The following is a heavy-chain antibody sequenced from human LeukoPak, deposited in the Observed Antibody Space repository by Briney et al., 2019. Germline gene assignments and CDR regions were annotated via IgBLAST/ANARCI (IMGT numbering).Heavy chain of an antibody. J-gene: IGHJ4*02. CDR1: GGSISSYY. CDR2: IYYSGST. Sequence: SETPSLTCTVAGGSISSYYWSWIRQPPGKVLEWVGDIYYSGSTNYNPSLKSRLTISVETSKNQFSLKLSSVTAADTAVYYCARGYRSGWFDYWGQGTLVTVSS. V-gene: IGHV4-59*01. CDR3: ARGYRSGWFDY. D-gene: IGHD6-19*01.